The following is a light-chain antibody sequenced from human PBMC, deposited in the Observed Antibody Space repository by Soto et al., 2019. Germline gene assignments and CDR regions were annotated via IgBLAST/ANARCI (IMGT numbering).Light chain of an antibody. Sequence: QSVLTQPPSVSGAPGQRVTISCTGNNSNLGAGYDVHWYQQLPGAAPKLVIFGNRNRPSGVPERFSGSKSGTSASLAITGLQAEDEAYYYCSLFTTSGTWVFGGGTKLTVL. CDR3: SLFTTSGTWV. CDR2: GNR. V-gene: IGLV1-40*01. CDR1: NSNLGAGYD. J-gene: IGLJ3*02.